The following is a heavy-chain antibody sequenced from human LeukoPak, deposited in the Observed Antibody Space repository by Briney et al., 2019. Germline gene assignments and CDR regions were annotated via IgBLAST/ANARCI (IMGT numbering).Heavy chain of an antibody. D-gene: IGHD3-22*01. V-gene: IGHV3-23*01. CDR2: ISGSGGST. J-gene: IGHJ4*02. Sequence: GGSLILSCAASGFTFSSYAMSWVRQAPGKGLEWVSAISGSGGSTYYADSVKGRFTISRDNSKNTLYLQMNSLRAEDTAVYYCAKINYYDSSGYYLGLDYWGQGTLVTVSS. CDR3: AKINYYDSSGYYLGLDY. CDR1: GFTFSSYA.